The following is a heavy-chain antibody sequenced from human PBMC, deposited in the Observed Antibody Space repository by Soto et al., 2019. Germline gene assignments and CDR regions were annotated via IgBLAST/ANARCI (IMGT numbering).Heavy chain of an antibody. CDR1: GFTFSSYA. J-gene: IGHJ4*02. Sequence: GGSLRLSCAASGFTFSSYAMSWVRQAPGKGLEWVSSFIGSGGSTYYADSVKGRFTISRDNSKNTLYLQMSSLRAEDTAVYYCAKDVSVDIVATIPDYWGQGTLVTVSS. D-gene: IGHD5-12*01. CDR3: AKDVSVDIVATIPDY. V-gene: IGHV3-23*01. CDR2: FIGSGGST.